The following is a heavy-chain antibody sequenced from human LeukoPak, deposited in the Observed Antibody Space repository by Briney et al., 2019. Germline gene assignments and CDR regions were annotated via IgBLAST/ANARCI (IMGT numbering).Heavy chain of an antibody. Sequence: GRSLRLSCAASGFMFSRHAMHCVRQAPGKGLEWVAVISYDGSNKKYADSVKGRFTVSRDMSKNTLYLQMNSLRDEDTAVYYCARELSGSYDYWGQGTLVTVSS. D-gene: IGHD1-26*01. CDR2: ISYDGSNK. V-gene: IGHV3-30-3*01. J-gene: IGHJ4*02. CDR3: ARELSGSYDY. CDR1: GFMFSRHA.